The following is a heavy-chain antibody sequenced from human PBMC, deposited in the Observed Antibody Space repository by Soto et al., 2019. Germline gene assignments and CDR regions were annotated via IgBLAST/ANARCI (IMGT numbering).Heavy chain of an antibody. CDR2: MWSGGTT. CDR1: GFTVTSHY. CDR3: ARARGKFVASSYDAFDI. D-gene: IGHD2-21*01. Sequence: EGQLVESGGGLVQPGGSVRLSCAVSGFTVTSHYMAWVRQAPGKGLEWASVMWSGGTTYQADSVKGRFDISRDISKNTVYLQMNSLRVEDTAVYYCARARGKFVASSYDAFDIWGQGTLVTVSS. V-gene: IGHV3-66*01. J-gene: IGHJ3*02.